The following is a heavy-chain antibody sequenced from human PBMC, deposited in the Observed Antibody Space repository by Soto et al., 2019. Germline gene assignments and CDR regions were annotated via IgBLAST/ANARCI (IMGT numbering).Heavy chain of an antibody. CDR1: GYTFTNYG. V-gene: IGHV1-18*01. Sequence: QVQLVQSGGEVAKPGASVKVSCKASGYTFTNYGSNWVRQAPGLGLEWMGWINVYNGKTNYAQKFQARVTMTTDTSTNSVYMELRSLRSDDTAVYYCARGPDPTYFDYWGQGTLVIVSS. J-gene: IGHJ4*02. CDR3: ARGPDPTYFDY. CDR2: INVYNGKT.